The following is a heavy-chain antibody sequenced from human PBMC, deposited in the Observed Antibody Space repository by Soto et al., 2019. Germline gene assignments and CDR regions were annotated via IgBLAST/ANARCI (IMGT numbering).Heavy chain of an antibody. Sequence: GGSLRLSCAASGFTVSSNYMSWVRQAPGKGLEWVSVIYSGGSTYYADSVKGRFTISRDNSKNTLYLQMNSLRAEDTAVYYCAREGDGLDGRDVWGQGTTVTVSS. CDR2: IYSGGST. CDR1: GFTVSSNY. D-gene: IGHD3-10*01. CDR3: AREGDGLDGRDV. J-gene: IGHJ6*02. V-gene: IGHV3-53*01.